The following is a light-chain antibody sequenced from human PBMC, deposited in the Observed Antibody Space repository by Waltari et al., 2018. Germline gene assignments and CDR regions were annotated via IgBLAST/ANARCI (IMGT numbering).Light chain of an antibody. J-gene: IGLJ3*02. CDR1: SGSVSTSHY. CDR3: VLHLGNGILM. V-gene: IGLV8-61*01. CDR2: STN. Sequence: QTVVTQESSFSVSPGETVTLTCGLSSGSVSTSHYPSWYQQTPGQPPRTLFSSTNCRPSGVPVLFSGSILGETALIIAGAQADDESDYYCVLHLGNGILMFGGGTRLTVL.